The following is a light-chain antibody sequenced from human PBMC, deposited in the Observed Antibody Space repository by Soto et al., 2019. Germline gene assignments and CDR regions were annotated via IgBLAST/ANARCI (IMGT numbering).Light chain of an antibody. CDR2: WAS. CDR1: QRVLNSHNNKRY. J-gene: IGKJ5*01. V-gene: IGKV4-1*01. Sequence: DSVDRHCPDSGHGSRCEAATSNCKSSQRVLNSHNNKRYLAWYQQKPGQPPKLLIYWASSRESGVPDRFSGSGSGTEFTLTINSLQTGDVAVYYCQQYYSAPMTFGQGTRLEIK. CDR3: QQYYSAPMT.